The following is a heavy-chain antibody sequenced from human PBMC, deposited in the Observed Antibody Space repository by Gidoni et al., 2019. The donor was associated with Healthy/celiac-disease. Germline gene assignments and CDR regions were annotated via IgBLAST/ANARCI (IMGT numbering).Heavy chain of an antibody. CDR3: ARDRGEYASDSSSWYYYYGMDV. V-gene: IGHV3-30-3*01. Sequence: QVQLVESGGGVVQPGRSLRLSCAASGFTFSSYAMHVVRQAPGKGLEWVAVISYDGSNKYYADSVKGRFTISRDNSKNTLYLQMNSLRAEDTAVYYCARDRGEYASDSSSWYYYYGMDVWGQGTTVTVSS. D-gene: IGHD6-13*01. CDR1: GFTFSSYA. J-gene: IGHJ6*02. CDR2: ISYDGSNK.